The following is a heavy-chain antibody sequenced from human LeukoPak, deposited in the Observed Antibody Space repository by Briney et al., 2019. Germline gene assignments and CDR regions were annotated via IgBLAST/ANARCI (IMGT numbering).Heavy chain of an antibody. D-gene: IGHD6-13*01. CDR2: IRYDGSNK. V-gene: IGHV3-30*02. Sequence: GGSLRLSCAASGFTYSSYGMHWVRQAPGKGLEWVAFIRYDGSNKYYADSVKGRFTISRDNSKNTLYLQMNSLRAEDTAVYYCAAWRIAAAWAFDIWGQGTMVTVSS. J-gene: IGHJ3*02. CDR1: GFTYSSYG. CDR3: AAWRIAAAWAFDI.